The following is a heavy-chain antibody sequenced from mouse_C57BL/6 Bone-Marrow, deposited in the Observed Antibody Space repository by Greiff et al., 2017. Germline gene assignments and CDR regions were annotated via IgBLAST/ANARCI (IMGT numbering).Heavy chain of an antibody. CDR1: GFTFSSYA. CDR2: ISDGGSYT. V-gene: IGHV5-4*01. D-gene: IGHD4-1*02. CDR3: ARDRQLGRFAY. J-gene: IGHJ3*01. Sequence: DVMLVESGGGLVKPGGSLKLSCAASGFTFSSYAMSWVRQTPEKRLEWVATISDGGSYTDYPDNVKGRFTISRDKAKNNLYLQMSHLKSEDTAMYYCARDRQLGRFAYWGQGTLVTVSA.